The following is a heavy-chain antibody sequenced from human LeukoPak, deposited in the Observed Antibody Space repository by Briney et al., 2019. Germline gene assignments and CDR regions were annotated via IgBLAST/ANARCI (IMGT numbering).Heavy chain of an antibody. CDR1: GGSIRSSYYY. J-gene: IGHJ5*02. CDR2: IYDSGST. D-gene: IGHD2-15*01. CDR3: ARAPGYCSGGSCTRGYNWFDP. Sequence: SETLSLTCTVSGGSIRSSYYYWGWIRRPPGKGLEWIGSIYDSGSTYYNPSLKSRVTISVDTSMNQFSLKLSFVTTADTAVYYCARAPGYCSGGSCTRGYNWFDPWGQGTLVTVPS. V-gene: IGHV4-39*01.